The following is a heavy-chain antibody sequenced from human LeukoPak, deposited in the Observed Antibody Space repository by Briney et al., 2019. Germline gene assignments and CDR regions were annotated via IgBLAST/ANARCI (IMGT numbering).Heavy chain of an antibody. CDR1: GGSISSSHN. Sequence: SETLSLTCNDTGGSISSSHNWGWIRQSPGKGLEWIGSVYYTGSTHYNPSLKSRVSISADTSKNLFSLNLSSVTVADTAVYFCARRDMAVLGAVIFDYWGQGILVTVSS. J-gene: IGHJ4*02. V-gene: IGHV4-39*01. CDR2: VYYTGST. CDR3: ARRDMAVLGAVIFDY. D-gene: IGHD2-21*01.